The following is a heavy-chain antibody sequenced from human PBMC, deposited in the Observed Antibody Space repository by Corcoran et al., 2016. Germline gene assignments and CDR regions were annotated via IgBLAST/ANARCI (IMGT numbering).Heavy chain of an antibody. J-gene: IGHJ4*02. CDR3: ARGGGGRQYFDY. D-gene: IGHD3-16*01. CDR1: GDSVSSNSAH. CDR2: TYYRSKWNY. Sequence: QVQLQQSGPGLVKPSQTLSLTCAISGDSVSSNSAHWNWIRQSPSRGLEWLGRTYYRSKWNYRYEGSMKSRITINPDTSKNQFSLHLNGVTPEDTAVYYCARGGGGRQYFDYWGQGTLVTVSS. V-gene: IGHV6-1*01.